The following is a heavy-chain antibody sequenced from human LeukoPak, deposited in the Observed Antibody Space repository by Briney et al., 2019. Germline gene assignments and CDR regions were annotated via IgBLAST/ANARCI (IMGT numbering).Heavy chain of an antibody. CDR2: ISGGGGRT. CDR1: GFTFSSYA. V-gene: IGHV3-23*01. Sequence: GGSLRLSCAASGFTFSSYAMSWVRQAPGEGREWVGAISGGGGRTYYADSVKGRFTICRDNSKNTLYLQMSSLRAEDTAVYYCAKENDFWSGYQYYFDYWGQGTLVTVSS. D-gene: IGHD3-3*01. CDR3: AKENDFWSGYQYYFDY. J-gene: IGHJ4*02.